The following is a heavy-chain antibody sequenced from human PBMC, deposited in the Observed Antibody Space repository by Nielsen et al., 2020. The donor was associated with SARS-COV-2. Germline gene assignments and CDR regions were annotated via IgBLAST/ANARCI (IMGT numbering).Heavy chain of an antibody. D-gene: IGHD2-15*01. Sequence: GGSLRLSCAASGFTFSTYDMHWVRQAPGKGLEWVSVIGTTGDTYYSGFVKGRFTVSRENAKSSFYLQMNSLRAGDTAVYYCARDVSRVDDAFDIWGQGTMVTVSS. CDR2: IGTTGDT. V-gene: IGHV3-13*01. CDR3: ARDVSRVDDAFDI. J-gene: IGHJ3*02. CDR1: GFTFSTYD.